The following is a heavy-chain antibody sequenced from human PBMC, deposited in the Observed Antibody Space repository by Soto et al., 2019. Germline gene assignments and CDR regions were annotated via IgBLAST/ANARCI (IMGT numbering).Heavy chain of an antibody. Sequence: SETLSLTCTVSGGSISSNYWTWIRQPPGKGLEWIGYVYNSGSTNYNPSLKSRVTISEDTSKSQFSLKVNSMTAADAAVYYCARYRREAVAGYTLDNWGQGILVTVSS. J-gene: IGHJ4*02. CDR2: VYNSGST. V-gene: IGHV4-59*01. D-gene: IGHD6-13*01. CDR3: ARYRREAVAGYTLDN. CDR1: GGSISSNY.